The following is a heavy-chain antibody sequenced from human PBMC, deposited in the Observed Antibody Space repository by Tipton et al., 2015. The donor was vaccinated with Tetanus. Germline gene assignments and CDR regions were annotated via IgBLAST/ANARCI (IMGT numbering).Heavy chain of an antibody. CDR2: IHQSGNT. CDR3: ARGPKHWRAAGQVY. V-gene: IGHV4-4*02. Sequence: TLSLTCAVSGGSISSGNWWSWVRQSPGKGLERIGEIHQSGNTSYNPSLKRRVSMSGDKSKNQFSLQLNSGTAAGTAIYYSARGPKHWRAAGQVYGGQGPRVTVPS. J-gene: IGHJ4*02. CDR1: GGSISSGNW. D-gene: IGHD6-25*01.